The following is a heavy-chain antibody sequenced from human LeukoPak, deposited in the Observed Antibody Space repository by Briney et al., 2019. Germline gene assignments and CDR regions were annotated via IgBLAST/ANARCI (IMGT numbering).Heavy chain of an antibody. CDR2: IYYSGST. J-gene: IGHJ4*02. D-gene: IGHD6-6*01. CDR3: ARLSSSSSPRRALDY. V-gene: IGHV4-59*08. Sequence: SETLSLTCTVSGGSISSYYWSWIRQPPGKGLEWIGYIYYSGSTNYNPSLKSRVTISVDTSKNQYSLKLSSVTAADTAVYYCARLSSSSSPRRALDYWGQGTLVTVSS. CDR1: GGSISSYY.